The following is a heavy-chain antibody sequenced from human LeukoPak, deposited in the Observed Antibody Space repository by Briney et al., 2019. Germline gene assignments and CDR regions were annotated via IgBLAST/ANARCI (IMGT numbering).Heavy chain of an antibody. CDR1: GYTFTGYY. CDR2: INPNSGGT. Sequence: ASVKVSCKASGYTFTGYYMHWVRQAPGQGLEWMGWINPNSGGTNYAQKFQGRVTMTRDTSISTAYMELSRLRSDDTAVYYCARVPDDYGDYYYCGMDVWGQGTTVTVSS. J-gene: IGHJ6*02. V-gene: IGHV1-2*02. CDR3: ARVPDDYGDYYYCGMDV. D-gene: IGHD4-17*01.